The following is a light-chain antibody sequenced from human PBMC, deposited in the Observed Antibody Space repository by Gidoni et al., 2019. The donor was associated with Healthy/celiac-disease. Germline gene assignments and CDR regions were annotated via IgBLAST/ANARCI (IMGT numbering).Light chain of an antibody. CDR3: QQSYSTPPT. J-gene: IGKJ3*01. Sequence: DIQMTQSPSSLSPSLGDRVTIPCRASQSVSSYLNWYQQKPGNAPRLLIYAASSLQSGVPSRFSGSGSGTDFTLTISSLQPEDFATYYCQQSYSTPPTFXPXTKVDIK. CDR2: AAS. V-gene: IGKV1-39*01. CDR1: QSVSSY.